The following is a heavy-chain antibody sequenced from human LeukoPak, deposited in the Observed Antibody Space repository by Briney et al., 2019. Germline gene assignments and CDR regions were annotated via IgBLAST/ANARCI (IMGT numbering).Heavy chain of an antibody. CDR2: ISGSGGST. V-gene: IGHV3-23*01. CDR1: GFTFSSYA. CDR3: ARDQVMVAGINYFDY. J-gene: IGHJ4*02. D-gene: IGHD6-19*01. Sequence: GGSLRLSCAASGFTFSSYAMSWVRQAPGKGLEWVSAISGSGGSTYYTDSVKGRFTISRDNSKNTLYLQMNSLRAEDTAVYYCARDQVMVAGINYFDYWGQGTLVTVSS.